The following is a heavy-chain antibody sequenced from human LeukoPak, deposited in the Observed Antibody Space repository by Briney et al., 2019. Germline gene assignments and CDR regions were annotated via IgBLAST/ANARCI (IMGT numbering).Heavy chain of an antibody. Sequence: PGGSLRLSCAASGFIFSDYYMSWIRQPPGKGLEWIGYIYYSGSTNYNPSLKSRVTISVDTSKNQFSLKLSSVTAADTAVYYCARHPGGDYYDSSGYYLDYWGQGTLVTVSS. V-gene: IGHV4-59*08. CDR3: ARHPGGDYYDSSGYYLDY. CDR1: GFIFSDYY. CDR2: IYYSGST. D-gene: IGHD3-22*01. J-gene: IGHJ4*02.